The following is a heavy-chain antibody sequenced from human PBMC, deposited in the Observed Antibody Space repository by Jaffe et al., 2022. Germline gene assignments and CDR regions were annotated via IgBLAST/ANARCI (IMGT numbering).Heavy chain of an antibody. CDR1: GGSITNGGYS. Sequence: QLQLQESGSGQVKPSQTLSLTCTVSGGSITNGGYSWGWIRQPPGKDLEWIGYIYHRDSSHYNPSLKSRVSISVDRSKNQFSLTLSFVTAADTAVYYCARSKYYYDSSGYYQARLRNSFDSWGQGTLVTVSS. V-gene: IGHV4-30-2*01. D-gene: IGHD3-22*01. CDR2: IYHRDSS. CDR3: ARSKYYYDSSGYYQARLRNSFDS. J-gene: IGHJ4*02.